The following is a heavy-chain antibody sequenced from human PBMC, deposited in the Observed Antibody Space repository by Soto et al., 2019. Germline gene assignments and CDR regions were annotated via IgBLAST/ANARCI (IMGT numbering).Heavy chain of an antibody. Sequence: ASVKVSCKASGYPFTGPYRYWVRQAPGQGLEWMGWINPSSGGTEFAEKFQGRVTVTRDTSIRTVFLELNSLTSDDTGVYFCARDFRTYSHGVEVWGEGRAVKVSS. J-gene: IGHJ6*01. CDR3: ARDFRTYSHGVEV. V-gene: IGHV1-2*02. CDR1: GYPFTGPY. CDR2: INPSSGGT. D-gene: IGHD4-4*01.